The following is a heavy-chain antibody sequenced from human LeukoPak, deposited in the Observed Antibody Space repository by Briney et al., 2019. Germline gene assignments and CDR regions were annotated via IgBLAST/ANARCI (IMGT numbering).Heavy chain of an antibody. D-gene: IGHD5-18*01. Sequence: PPETLSLTCTVSGGSISSYYWSWIRQPPGKGLEWIGYISYSGSTNYNPSLKSRVTISVETSKNQFSLKLSSVTAADTAVYYCATTGYRGFDIWGQGTMVTVSS. CDR2: ISYSGST. CDR3: ATTGYRGFDI. J-gene: IGHJ3*02. CDR1: GGSISSYY. V-gene: IGHV4-59*01.